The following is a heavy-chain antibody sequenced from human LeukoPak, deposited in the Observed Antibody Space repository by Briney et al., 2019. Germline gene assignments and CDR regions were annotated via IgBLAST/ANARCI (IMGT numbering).Heavy chain of an antibody. CDR3: ATDTLSYDILTGYYFDY. CDR1: GFTFSSYA. CDR2: ISGSGGST. D-gene: IGHD3-9*01. J-gene: IGHJ4*02. V-gene: IGHV3-23*01. Sequence: GGSLRLSCAASGFTFSSYAMSWVRQAPGKGLEWVSAISGSGGSTYYADSVKGRFTISRDNSKNTLYLQMNSLRAEDTAVYYCATDTLSYDILTGYYFDYWGQGTLVTVSS.